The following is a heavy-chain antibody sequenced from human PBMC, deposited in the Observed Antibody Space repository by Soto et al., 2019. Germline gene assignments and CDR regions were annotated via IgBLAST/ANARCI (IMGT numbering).Heavy chain of an antibody. Sequence: QVQLQQWGAGLLKPSETLSLTCAVYGGSFNGYYWTWIRQPPGKGLEWFGEINHTGITNDNASLKSRVTLSVDTAKNQFSLNLSSVTAADTAVYYWAGGRGSYKVRGGSMDVWGQGTTVTVSS. CDR1: GGSFNGYY. D-gene: IGHD1-20*01. CDR3: AGGRGSYKVRGGSMDV. CDR2: INHTGIT. J-gene: IGHJ6*02. V-gene: IGHV4-34*01.